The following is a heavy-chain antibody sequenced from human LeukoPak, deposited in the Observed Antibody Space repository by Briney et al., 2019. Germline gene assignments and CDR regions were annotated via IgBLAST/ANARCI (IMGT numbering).Heavy chain of an antibody. CDR2: INSAGSST. CDR1: GFTFSTYW. Sequence: EGSLRLSCAASGFTFSTYWMHWVRQAPGKGLVWVSRINSAGSSTSYADSVKGRFTISRDNAKNTLYLQMNSLRVEDTALYYCARGGYFDYWGQGTLVTVSS. J-gene: IGHJ4*02. V-gene: IGHV3-74*01. CDR3: ARGGYFDY.